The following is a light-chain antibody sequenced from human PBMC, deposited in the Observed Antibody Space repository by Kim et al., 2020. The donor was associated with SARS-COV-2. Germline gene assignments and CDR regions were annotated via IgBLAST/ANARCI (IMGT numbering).Light chain of an antibody. CDR1: ELGDKY. Sequence: SVSAGQTASITCSGDELGDKYTCWYRQKPGQSPVLVIYQDDKRPSGIPERFSGSNSGNAATLTISGTQAMDEADYYCQAWDSSTVVFGTGTKVTVL. J-gene: IGLJ1*01. CDR2: QDD. CDR3: QAWDSSTVV. V-gene: IGLV3-1*01.